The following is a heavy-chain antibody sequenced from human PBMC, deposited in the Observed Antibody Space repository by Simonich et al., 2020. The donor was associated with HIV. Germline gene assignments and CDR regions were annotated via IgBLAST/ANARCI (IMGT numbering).Heavy chain of an antibody. Sequence: QVQLQESGPGLVKPSETLSLTCAVSGYSISSGYYWGWIRQPPGKGLEWIGSIYHSGSTYYNPSLKSRVTISVDTSKNQFSLKLSSVTAADTAVYYCARGRATVTDAFDIWGQGTMVTVSS. V-gene: IGHV4-38-2*01. D-gene: IGHD4-17*01. CDR2: IYHSGST. J-gene: IGHJ3*02. CDR3: ARGRATVTDAFDI. CDR1: GYSISSGYY.